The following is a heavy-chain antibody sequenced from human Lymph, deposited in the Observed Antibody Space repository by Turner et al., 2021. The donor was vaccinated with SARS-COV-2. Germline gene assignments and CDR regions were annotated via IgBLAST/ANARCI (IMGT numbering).Heavy chain of an antibody. CDR1: GITFSSYA. J-gene: IGHJ4*01. Sequence: EAQLVESGGGVVQRVVFLRLSCAASGITFSSYAMSWVCQAPGKGLEWVSAIRGSGGNTYYSDAVKGRFTISRDTSKNTLYLQMNSLRAEDTAVYYCAKDPNWYVLSAFDYLGHGTLVTVSS. CDR3: AKDPNWYVLSAFDY. D-gene: IGHD1-1*01. CDR2: IRGSGGNT. V-gene: IGHV3-23*04.